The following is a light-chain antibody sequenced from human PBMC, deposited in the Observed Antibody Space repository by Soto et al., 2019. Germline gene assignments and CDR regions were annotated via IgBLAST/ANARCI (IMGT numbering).Light chain of an antibody. CDR2: GNS. Sequence: QSVLTQPPSVSGAPGQRDTISCTGSSSNIGAGYDVHWYQQLPGTAPKLLIYGNSNRPSGVPDRFSGSKSGTSASLAITGLQAEDEADYYCQSYDSSLSGGGFGGGTKVTVL. V-gene: IGLV1-40*01. J-gene: IGLJ2*01. CDR3: QSYDSSLSGGG. CDR1: SSNIGAGYD.